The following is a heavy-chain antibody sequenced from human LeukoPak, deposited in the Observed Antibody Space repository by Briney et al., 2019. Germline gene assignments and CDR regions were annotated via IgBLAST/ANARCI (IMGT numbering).Heavy chain of an antibody. Sequence: GGSLRPSCAASGFGFSSHWMHWVRHAPGEGLVWVSRINAGGSGTSYADSVEGRFTISRDNAKDTLYLQMNSLRVEDTAVYYCGTSLGPLTEYWGQGTLVTVSS. CDR2: INAGGSGT. D-gene: IGHD7-27*01. J-gene: IGHJ4*02. CDR1: GFGFSSHW. V-gene: IGHV3-74*01. CDR3: GTSLGPLTEY.